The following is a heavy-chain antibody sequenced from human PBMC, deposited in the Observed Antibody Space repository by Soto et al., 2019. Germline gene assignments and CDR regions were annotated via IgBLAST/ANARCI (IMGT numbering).Heavy chain of an antibody. CDR1: GVSISGGGYY. D-gene: IGHD4-17*01. V-gene: IGHV4-31*03. J-gene: IGHJ4*02. CDR3: ARVNYGYPGDPFVY. Sequence: QVRLQESGPGLLRPSQTLSLTCTVSGVSISGGGYYWSWVRQRPGKGLEWLGYIYYRAITFYNPSLKSRLAISLDTSQNQFSLRLTSITAADTAVYYCARVNYGYPGDPFVYWGQGALVTVSS. CDR2: IYYRAIT.